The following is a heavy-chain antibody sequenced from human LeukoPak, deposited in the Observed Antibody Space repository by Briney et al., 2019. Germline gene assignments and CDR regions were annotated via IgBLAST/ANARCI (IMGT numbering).Heavy chain of an antibody. J-gene: IGHJ4*02. D-gene: IGHD3-10*01. V-gene: IGHV3-23*01. Sequence: PGGSLRLSCAASGFTFSSYAMSWVRQAPGKGLEWVSAISGSGGSTYYADSVKGRFTISRDNSKNTLYLQMNSLRAEDTAVYYCAKDLSVLLWFGALDYWGQGTLVTVSS. CDR2: ISGSGGST. CDR3: AKDLSVLLWFGALDY. CDR1: GFTFSSYA.